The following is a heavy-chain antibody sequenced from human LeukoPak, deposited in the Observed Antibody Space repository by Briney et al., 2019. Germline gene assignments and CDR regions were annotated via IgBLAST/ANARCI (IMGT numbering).Heavy chain of an antibody. CDR1: GFTFEDYA. Sequence: GGSLRVSCAAPGFTFEDYAMRWGRDAPGEGPGWGSGITWNSGTTGYADSVKGRFTISRDNAKNSLYLQMESLRAEDTAVYYCAKDTGSPADAITMEDNAFDIWGQGTMVTVSS. CDR2: ITWNSGTT. CDR3: AKDTGSPADAITMEDNAFDI. V-gene: IGHV3-9*01. J-gene: IGHJ3*02. D-gene: IGHD3-3*01.